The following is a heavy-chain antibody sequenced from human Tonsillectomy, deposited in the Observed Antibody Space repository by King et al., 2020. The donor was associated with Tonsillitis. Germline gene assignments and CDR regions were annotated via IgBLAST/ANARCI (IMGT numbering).Heavy chain of an antibody. V-gene: IGHV4-39*01. CDR1: GASINSGTH. Sequence: LQLQESGPGLVKPSETLSLTYSVSGASINSGTHWVWICQSPGKGLEWIGTIYNSVSTFYNLSLKSRATISVDTSKNQVSLKLSAVTAADKAVYYCARPYISDYYFHQAGNDAFDVWGLGTLVTVAS. CDR2: IYNSVST. J-gene: IGHJ3*01. D-gene: IGHD2-21*01. CDR3: ARPYISDYYFHQAGNDAFDV.